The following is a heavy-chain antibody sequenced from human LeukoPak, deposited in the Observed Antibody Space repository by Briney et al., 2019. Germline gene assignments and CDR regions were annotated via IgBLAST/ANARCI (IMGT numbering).Heavy chain of an antibody. CDR3: ARLKGYGGNSKPYWYFDY. D-gene: IGHD4-23*01. V-gene: IGHV5-51*01. J-gene: IGHJ4*02. Sequence: GESLKISCQASGYKFISHWIGWVRQMPGKGLEWMGIIYPDDSDTRYSPSFQGQVTISADKSISTAYLQWSSLKASDTAMYYCARLKGYGGNSKPYWYFDYWGQGTLVTVSS. CDR2: IYPDDSDT. CDR1: GYKFISHW.